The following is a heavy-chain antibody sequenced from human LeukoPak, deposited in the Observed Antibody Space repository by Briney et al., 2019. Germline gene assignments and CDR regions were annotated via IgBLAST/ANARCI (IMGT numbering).Heavy chain of an antibody. D-gene: IGHD1-26*01. J-gene: IGHJ4*02. CDR3: ARRSRGMGATTIFLDY. Sequence: GESLKISCRASGYIFTSYWLGWVRQTPDKGLEWVGIIHPGDSDTRYSPSFQGQVTISADKSISTAYLQWSSLKASDTAMYYCARRSRGMGATTIFLDYWGQGTLVTVSS. CDR2: IHPGDSDT. CDR1: GYIFTSYW. V-gene: IGHV5-51*01.